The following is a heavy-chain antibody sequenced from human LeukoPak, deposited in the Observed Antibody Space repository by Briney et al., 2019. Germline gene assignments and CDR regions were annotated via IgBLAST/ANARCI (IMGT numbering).Heavy chain of an antibody. CDR2: IYYSGST. J-gene: IGHJ4*02. V-gene: IGHV4-34*01. CDR1: GGSFSGYY. CDR3: ARHSGDKGYYPLDY. D-gene: IGHD1-26*01. Sequence: SETLSLTCAVYGGSFSGYYWTWIRQPPGKGLEWIGSIYYSGSTYYNPSLKSRVTISVDTSKNQFSLKLSSVTAADTAVYYCARHSGDKGYYPLDYWGQGTLVTVSS.